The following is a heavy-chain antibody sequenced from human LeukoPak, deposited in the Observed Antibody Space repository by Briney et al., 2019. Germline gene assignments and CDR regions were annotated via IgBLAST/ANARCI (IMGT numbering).Heavy chain of an antibody. Sequence: GSLRLSCAASGFTFDDYSMHWVRQPPGKGLEWVSLVTWNGGSAYYADSVKGRFTISRDNSKNTLYLQMNSLRAEDTAVYYCASTQITHGSDAFDIWGQGTMVTVSS. D-gene: IGHD3-10*01. CDR1: GFTFDDYS. V-gene: IGHV3-43*01. CDR2: VTWNGGSA. J-gene: IGHJ3*02. CDR3: ASTQITHGSDAFDI.